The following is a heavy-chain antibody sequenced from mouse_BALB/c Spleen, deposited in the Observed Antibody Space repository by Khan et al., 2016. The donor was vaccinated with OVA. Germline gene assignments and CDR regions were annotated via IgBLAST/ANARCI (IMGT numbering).Heavy chain of an antibody. CDR1: GYTFTTYT. D-gene: IGHD2-14*01. CDR3: VREGAYYRSDGWFAY. J-gene: IGHJ3*01. Sequence: QVQLKQSGAELARPGASVKMSCKASGYTFTTYTIHWVKQRPGQGLEWIGYIIPSNDYTNYNQKFKDRATLTADKSSSTAYMQMSSLTSADSAVYYCVREGAYYRSDGWFAYWGQGTLVTVSA. CDR2: IIPSNDYT. V-gene: IGHV1-4*01.